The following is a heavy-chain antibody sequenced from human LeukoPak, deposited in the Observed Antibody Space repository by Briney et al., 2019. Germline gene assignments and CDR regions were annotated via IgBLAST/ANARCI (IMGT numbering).Heavy chain of an antibody. CDR3: VKWVAYYGSGSGFDY. Sequence: PGGSLRLSCSASGFTFSSYAMHWVRQAPGKGLEYVSAISSNGGSTYYADSVKGRFTISRDNSKNTLYLQMSSLRAEDTAVYYCVKWVAYYGSGSGFDYWGQGTLLTVSS. J-gene: IGHJ4*02. CDR2: ISSNGGST. CDR1: GFTFSSYA. V-gene: IGHV3-64D*06. D-gene: IGHD3-10*01.